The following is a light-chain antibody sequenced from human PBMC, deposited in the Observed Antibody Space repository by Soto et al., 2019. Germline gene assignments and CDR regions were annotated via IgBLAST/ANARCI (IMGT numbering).Light chain of an antibody. J-gene: IGKJ2*01. CDR3: QQRTNWPLYT. Sequence: DIVLTQSPATLSLSPGDGATLSCRASQSVTNYLAWYQQRPGQAPRLLMYDASKRATGIPARFSGTGSGTDFTLSISSLEPLDFAFYYCQQRTNWPLYTFGQGTKLEI. CDR1: QSVTNY. V-gene: IGKV3-11*01. CDR2: DAS.